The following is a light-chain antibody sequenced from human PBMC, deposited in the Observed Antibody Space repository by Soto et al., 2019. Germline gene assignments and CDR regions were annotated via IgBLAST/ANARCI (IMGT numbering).Light chain of an antibody. CDR3: QSYDSSLRAV. CDR2: GNS. CDR1: SSNIGAGYD. V-gene: IGLV1-40*01. J-gene: IGLJ2*01. Sequence: QSVLTQPPSVSGAPGQRVTISCTGSSSNIGAGYDVHWYQQLPGTAPKLLIYGNSNRPSVVPDRFSGSKSGTSASLAITGLQAEDEADYYCQSYDSSLRAVFGGGTKVTVL.